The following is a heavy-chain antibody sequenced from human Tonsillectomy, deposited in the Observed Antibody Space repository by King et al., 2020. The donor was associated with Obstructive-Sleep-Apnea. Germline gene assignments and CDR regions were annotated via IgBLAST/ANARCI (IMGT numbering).Heavy chain of an antibody. CDR1: GFNFIGSA. Sequence: VQLVESGGGLVQPGGSLKLSCSASGFNFIGSAMHWVRQSPGKGLEWVGRIRRKANNYATAYAASLTGRLTISRDESKNTAFLPMNSLKTEDTALYYCTTPPGAVSGTSDYWGQGTLVTVSS. CDR3: TTPPGAVSGTSDY. V-gene: IGHV3-73*01. D-gene: IGHD6-19*01. J-gene: IGHJ4*02. CDR2: IRRKANNYAT.